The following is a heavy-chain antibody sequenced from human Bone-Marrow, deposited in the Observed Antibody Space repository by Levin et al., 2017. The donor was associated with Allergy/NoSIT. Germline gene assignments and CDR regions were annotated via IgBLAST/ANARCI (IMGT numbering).Heavy chain of an antibody. Sequence: SLTSSGVGVGWIRQPPGKALEWLALIFWDDDKRYSPSLESRLALTKDTSKNQVVLTMTNMDPVDTATYYCAHSEVELLYWYFDLWGRGTLVTVSS. CDR2: IFWDDDK. J-gene: IGHJ2*01. D-gene: IGHD3-10*01. V-gene: IGHV2-5*02. CDR3: AHSEVELLYWYFDL. CDR1: SLTSSGVG.